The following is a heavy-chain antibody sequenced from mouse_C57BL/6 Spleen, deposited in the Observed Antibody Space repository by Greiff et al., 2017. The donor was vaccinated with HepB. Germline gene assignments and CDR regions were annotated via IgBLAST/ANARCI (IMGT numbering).Heavy chain of an antibody. CDR2: INPNNGGT. D-gene: IGHD2-3*01. V-gene: IGHV1-26*01. CDR3: ARPIYDGYYGDY. J-gene: IGHJ2*01. CDR1: GYTFTDYY. Sequence: VQLKQSGPELVKPGASVKISCKASGYTFTDYYMHWVKQSHGKSLEWIGDINPNNGGTSYNQKFKGKATLTVDKSSSTAYMELRSLTSEDSAVYYCARPIYDGYYGDYWGQGTTLTVSS.